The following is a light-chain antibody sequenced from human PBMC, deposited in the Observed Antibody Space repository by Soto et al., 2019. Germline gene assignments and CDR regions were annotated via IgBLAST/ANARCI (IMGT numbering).Light chain of an antibody. V-gene: IGKV1-5*01. CDR1: QSMSSW. CDR3: QQYNTYPLT. Sequence: DIQMTQSRSTLSASVGDRVTITCRASQSMSSWLAWYQQKPGKAPKLLIYDASSLESGVPSRFSGSGSGTEFTLTISSLQPDDFATYYCQQYNTYPLTFGGGTKVDIK. CDR2: DAS. J-gene: IGKJ4*01.